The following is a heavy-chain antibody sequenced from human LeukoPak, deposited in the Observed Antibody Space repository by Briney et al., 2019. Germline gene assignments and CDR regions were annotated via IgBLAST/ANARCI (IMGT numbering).Heavy chain of an antibody. CDR3: ARQMSTVTGRDAFDY. CDR1: GYSFTSYW. CDR2: IYPGDSDT. V-gene: IGHV5-51*01. Sequence: GESLKISCKGSGYSFTSYWIGWVRQMPGKDLEWMGIIYPGDSDTRYSPSFQGQVTISADKSISTAYLQWSSLKASDTAMYYCARQMSTVTGRDAFDYWGQWTLVTVSS. D-gene: IGHD4-17*01. J-gene: IGHJ3*01.